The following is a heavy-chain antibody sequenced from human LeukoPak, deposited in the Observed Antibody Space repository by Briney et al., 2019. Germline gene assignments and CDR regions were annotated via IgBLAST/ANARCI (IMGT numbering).Heavy chain of an antibody. CDR1: GFTFSSYA. Sequence: GGSLRLSCAASGFTFSSYAMHWVRQAPGKGLEWVAVISYDGSNKYYADSVKGRFTISRDNSKNTLYLQMNSLRAEDTAIYYCAKDDAEYQRGNWFDPWGQGTLVTVSS. D-gene: IGHD2-2*01. CDR2: ISYDGSNK. J-gene: IGHJ5*02. CDR3: AKDDAEYQRGNWFDP. V-gene: IGHV3-30-3*01.